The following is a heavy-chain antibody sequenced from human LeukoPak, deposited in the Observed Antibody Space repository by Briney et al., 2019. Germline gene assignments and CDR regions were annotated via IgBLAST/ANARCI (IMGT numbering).Heavy chain of an antibody. CDR2: IRSKAYGGTA. CDR3: TKSGPAIVGTTAAYYFDY. J-gene: IGHJ4*02. V-gene: IGHV3-49*04. Sequence: GGSLRLSSTASGFTFGDFAMSWVRQAPGKGLEWVGFIRSKAYGGTAEYAASVKGRFTISRDDSKTIAYLQMNSLETEDTAVYYCTKSGPAIVGTTAAYYFDYWGQGTLVTVSS. CDR1: GFTFGDFA. D-gene: IGHD1-26*01.